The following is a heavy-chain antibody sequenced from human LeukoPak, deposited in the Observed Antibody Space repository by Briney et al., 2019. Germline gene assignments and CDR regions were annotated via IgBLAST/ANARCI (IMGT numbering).Heavy chain of an antibody. J-gene: IGHJ4*02. CDR1: GGSISSSSYY. CDR3: ARAGPRRDGYNFDC. CDR2: LYDSGST. V-gene: IGHV4-39*07. D-gene: IGHD5-24*01. Sequence: SETLSLTCTVSGGSISSSSYYWDWIRQPPGKGLEWIGNLYDSGSTHYNPSLRSRVTVSADTSKNQVSLNLNSVTSPDTAVYYCARAGPRRDGYNFDCWGQGTLVTVSS.